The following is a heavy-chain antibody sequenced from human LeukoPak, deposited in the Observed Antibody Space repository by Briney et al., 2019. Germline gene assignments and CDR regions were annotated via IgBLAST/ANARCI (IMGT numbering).Heavy chain of an antibody. V-gene: IGHV3-23*01. CDR2: ISGSGGST. D-gene: IGHD6-6*01. J-gene: IGHJ4*02. Sequence: PGGTLRLSCAASGFTFSSYGMSWVRQAPGKGLEWVSAISGSGGSTYYADSVKGRFTISRDNSKNTLYLQMNSLRAEDTAVYYCARDSSSSGYYFDYWGQGTLVTVSS. CDR3: ARDSSSSGYYFDY. CDR1: GFTFSSYG.